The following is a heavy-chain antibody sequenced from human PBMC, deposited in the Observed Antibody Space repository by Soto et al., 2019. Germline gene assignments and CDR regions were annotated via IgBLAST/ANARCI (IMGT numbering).Heavy chain of an antibody. Sequence: XGPTRVNATETLTLTCTVSGFSLSDADVGVAWIRQPPGKALEWLAHILSNDEEVFSSSLRTRLTISRDTSRSQVVLTMSNMEPVDTATYYCARIRGYCSGGSCYFYYFAMDVWGQGTTVTVSS. J-gene: IGHJ6*02. CDR1: GFSLSDADVG. D-gene: IGHD2-15*01. V-gene: IGHV2-26*01. CDR3: ARIRGYCSGGSCYFYYFAMDV. CDR2: ILSNDEE.